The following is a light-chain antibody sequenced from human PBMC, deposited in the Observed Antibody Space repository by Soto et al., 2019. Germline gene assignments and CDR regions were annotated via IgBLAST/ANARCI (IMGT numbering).Light chain of an antibody. CDR3: QQYNNWPHT. V-gene: IGKV3-15*01. CDR1: QSVSSN. J-gene: IGKJ2*01. CDR2: GAS. Sequence: EIVMTQSPATLSVSPEERATLSCRASQSVSSNLAWYQQKPGQAPRRLIYGASTRATGIPARISGSVSGTEFTLTISSLQSEDFAVYDCQQYNNWPHTFGQGTKLEIK.